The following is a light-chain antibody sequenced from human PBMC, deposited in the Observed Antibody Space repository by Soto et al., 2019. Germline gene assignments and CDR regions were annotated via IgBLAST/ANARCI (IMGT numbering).Light chain of an antibody. CDR2: GAS. V-gene: IGKV3-15*01. CDR3: QQYKKWPLT. CDR1: QSVSSI. J-gene: IGKJ4*01. Sequence: EIVMTLSPATLSVSPGDRATLYCRASQSVSSILAWYQQKPGQAPRLLIYGASTRATDIPARFSGSESETEFTITISSRQSEDFAVYYCQQYKKWPLTFGGGNKVEIK.